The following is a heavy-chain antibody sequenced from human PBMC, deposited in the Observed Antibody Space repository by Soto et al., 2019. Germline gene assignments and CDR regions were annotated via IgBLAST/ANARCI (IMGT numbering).Heavy chain of an antibody. CDR3: ARAPRGYYYDSSGYSYYFDY. J-gene: IGHJ4*02. CDR1: GGTFSSYA. D-gene: IGHD3-22*01. CDR2: IIPIFGTA. V-gene: IGHV1-69*13. Sequence: SVKVSCKASGGTFSSYAISWVRQAPGQGLEWMGGIIPIFGTANYAQKFQGRVTITADESTSTAYMELSSLRSEDTAVYYCARAPRGYYYDSSGYSYYFDYWGQGTLVTVS.